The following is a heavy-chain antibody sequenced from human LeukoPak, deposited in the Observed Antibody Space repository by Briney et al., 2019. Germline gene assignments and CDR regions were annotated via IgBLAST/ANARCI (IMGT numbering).Heavy chain of an antibody. CDR1: GFTFTSSA. J-gene: IGHJ4*02. V-gene: IGHV1-58*01. D-gene: IGHD3-16*02. Sequence: VKVSCKASGFTFTSSAVQWVRQARGQRLEWIGWIVVGSGNTNYAQKFQERVTITRDMSTSTAYMELSSLRSEDTAVYHCAATDYDYVWGSYPLLFDYWGQGTLVTVSS. CDR2: IVVGSGNT. CDR3: AATDYDYVWGSYPLLFDY.